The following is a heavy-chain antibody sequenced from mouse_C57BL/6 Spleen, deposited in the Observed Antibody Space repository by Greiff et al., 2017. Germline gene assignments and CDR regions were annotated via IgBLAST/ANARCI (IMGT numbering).Heavy chain of an antibody. CDR3: AIFWDGEAMDY. CDR1: GYTFTSYW. V-gene: IGHV1-74*01. J-gene: IGHJ4*01. D-gene: IGHD4-1*01. Sequence: QVQLQQPGAELVKPGASVKVSCKASGYTFTSYWMHWVKQRPGQGLEWIGRIHPSDGDTNYNQKFKGKATLTVDKSSSTAYMQLSSLTSEDSAVYYCAIFWDGEAMDYWGQGTSVTVSS. CDR2: IHPSDGDT.